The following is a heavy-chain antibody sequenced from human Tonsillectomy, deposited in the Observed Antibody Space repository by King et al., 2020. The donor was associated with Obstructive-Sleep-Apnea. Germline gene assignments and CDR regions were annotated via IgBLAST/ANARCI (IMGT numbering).Heavy chain of an antibody. Sequence: LQLQESGPGLVKPSETLSLTCTVCGGSISSSSCYWGWIRQPPGKGLEWVGNINYSGSTYYNPSLKSRVTISLDTSKNQFSLNLSSVNAADTAVYYCAKTFYSGGNEFFDFWGQGTLVTVSS. V-gene: IGHV4-39*07. CDR3: AKTFYSGGNEFFDF. CDR1: GGSISSSSCY. CDR2: INYSGST. J-gene: IGHJ5*01. D-gene: IGHD4-23*01.